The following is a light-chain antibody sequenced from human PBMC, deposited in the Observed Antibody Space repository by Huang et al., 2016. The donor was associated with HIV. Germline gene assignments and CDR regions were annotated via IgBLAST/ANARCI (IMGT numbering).Light chain of an antibody. V-gene: IGKV3D-15*01. CDR3: QQYYNWPPYT. CDR2: DTS. CDR1: QNVSSN. J-gene: IGKJ2*01. Sequence: EIVMTQSPATLSVSPGERAALSCTASQNVSSNLAWYQEKPGQAPSLLIYDTSTRATGIPARFTGSGAGTEFNLTISSLQSEDFAVYYCQQYYNWPPYTFGQGTNLEIK.